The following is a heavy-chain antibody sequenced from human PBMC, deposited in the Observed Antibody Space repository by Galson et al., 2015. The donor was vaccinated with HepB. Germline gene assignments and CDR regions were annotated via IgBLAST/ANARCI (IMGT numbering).Heavy chain of an antibody. D-gene: IGHD3-10*01. CDR2: IWYDGSNK. CDR3: ARGLLLWFGEFSYFDY. Sequence: SLRLSCAASGFTFSSYGMHWVRQAPGKGLEWVAVIWYDGSNKYYADSVKGRFTISRDNSKNTLYLQMNSLRAEDTAVYYCARGLLLWFGEFSYFDYWGQGTLVTVSS. V-gene: IGHV3-33*08. J-gene: IGHJ4*02. CDR1: GFTFSSYG.